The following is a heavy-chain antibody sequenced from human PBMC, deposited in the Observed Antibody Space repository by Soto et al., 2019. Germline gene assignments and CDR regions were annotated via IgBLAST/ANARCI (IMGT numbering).Heavy chain of an antibody. Sequence: PGXSLILSSGASGYTFSSYAMSCVRQAPWKGLEWVSAISGSGGSTYYADSVKGRFTISRDNSKNTLYLQMNSLRAEDTAVYYCVVSWFDPWGQGTLVTVSS. V-gene: IGHV3-23*01. CDR3: VVSWFDP. J-gene: IGHJ5*02. CDR2: ISGSGGST. CDR1: GYTFSSYA.